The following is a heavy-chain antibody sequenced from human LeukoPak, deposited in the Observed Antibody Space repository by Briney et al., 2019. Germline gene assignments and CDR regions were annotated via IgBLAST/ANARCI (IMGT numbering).Heavy chain of an antibody. J-gene: IGHJ6*04. D-gene: IGHD6-19*01. V-gene: IGHV3-48*04. CDR3: VCGQPNQWLRGV. CDR1: GFNFNNYN. Sequence: PGGSLRLSCAASGFNFNNYNMNWVRQAPGKGLEWVSYITLSSSTTYYADSVKGRFTISRDNAKNSLYLQMNSLRVEDTAVYYCVCGQPNQWLRGVWGKGTTVTVSS. CDR2: ITLSSSTT.